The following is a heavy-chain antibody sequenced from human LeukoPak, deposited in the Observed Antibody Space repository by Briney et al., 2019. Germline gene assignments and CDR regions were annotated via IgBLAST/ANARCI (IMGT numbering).Heavy chain of an antibody. D-gene: IGHD7-27*01. CDR1: RFTLSSYW. J-gene: IGHJ4*02. Sequence: PGGSLRLSCVASRFTLSSYWMNWVRQAPGKGLVWVSGISWNSGSIDYADSVKGRFTISRDNAKNSLYLQMNSLRAEDTALYYCAKDINWGYGRYYFDYWGQGTLVTVSS. V-gene: IGHV3-9*01. CDR3: AKDINWGYGRYYFDY. CDR2: ISWNSGSI.